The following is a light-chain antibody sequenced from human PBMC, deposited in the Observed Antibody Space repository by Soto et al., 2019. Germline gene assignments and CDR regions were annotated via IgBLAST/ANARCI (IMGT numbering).Light chain of an antibody. Sequence: DIQMTQSPSTLSASVGDRVTITCRASQSISIGLAWYQQKPGQAPNLLIYKASRLESGVPSRFSGSGSGTXXXXXXXXLQPDDFXXYYCQQYQSFPYTFGRGTKVEVK. J-gene: IGKJ2*01. V-gene: IGKV1-5*03. CDR3: QQYQSFPYT. CDR2: KAS. CDR1: QSISIG.